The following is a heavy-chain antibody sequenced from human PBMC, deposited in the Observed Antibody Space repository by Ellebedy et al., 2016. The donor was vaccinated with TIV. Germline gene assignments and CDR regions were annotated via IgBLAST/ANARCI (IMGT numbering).Heavy chain of an antibody. J-gene: IGHJ6*02. Sequence: GESLKISXAASGFTFSDSSMNWVRQAPGKGLEWVSGIYSGGYIYYADSVRGRFTISTHTSNNTLYLQMHSLRAEDTAVYYCGVATVNYYQYGTDVWGQGTAVTVSS. CDR3: GVATVNYYQYGTDV. CDR2: IYSGGYI. D-gene: IGHD5-24*01. CDR1: GFTFSDSS. V-gene: IGHV3-53*04.